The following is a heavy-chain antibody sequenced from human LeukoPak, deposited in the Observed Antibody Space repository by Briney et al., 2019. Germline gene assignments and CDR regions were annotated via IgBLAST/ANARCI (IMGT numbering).Heavy chain of an antibody. CDR1: GGSISSGSYY. CDR2: IYTSGST. V-gene: IGHV4-61*02. Sequence: SETLSLTCTVSGGSISSGSYYWSWLRQPAGKGLEWIGRIYTSGSTNYNPSLKSRVTISVDTSKNQFSLKLSSVTAADTAVYYCARESSYDFWSGYYNFDYWGQGTLVTVSS. CDR3: ARESSYDFWSGYYNFDY. J-gene: IGHJ4*02. D-gene: IGHD3-3*01.